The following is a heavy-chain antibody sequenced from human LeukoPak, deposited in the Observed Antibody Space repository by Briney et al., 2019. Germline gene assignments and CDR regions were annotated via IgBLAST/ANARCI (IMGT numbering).Heavy chain of an antibody. CDR2: IWYDGSNK. V-gene: IGHV3-30*02. D-gene: IGHD5-24*01. CDR3: AKGGPWMAYYFDY. Sequence: GGSLRLSCAASGFTFSSYGMHWVRQAPGKGLEWVAVIWYDGSNKYYADSVKGRFTISRDNSKNTLYVQMNSLRAEDTAVYYCAKGGPWMAYYFDYWGQGTLVTVSS. J-gene: IGHJ4*02. CDR1: GFTFSSYG.